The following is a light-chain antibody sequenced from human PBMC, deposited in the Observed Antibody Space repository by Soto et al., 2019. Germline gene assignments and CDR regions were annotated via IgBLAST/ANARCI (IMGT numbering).Light chain of an antibody. Sequence: QSVLTQPPSVSGAPGQRVTISCTGSSSNIGASYNVHWYQKLPGTAPKLLIYGDTNRPSGVPDRFSGSRSGTSASLAITGLQAEDEADYYCQSYDNSLSGYVFGTGTKLTVL. J-gene: IGLJ1*01. CDR3: QSYDNSLSGYV. CDR1: SSNIGASYN. CDR2: GDT. V-gene: IGLV1-40*01.